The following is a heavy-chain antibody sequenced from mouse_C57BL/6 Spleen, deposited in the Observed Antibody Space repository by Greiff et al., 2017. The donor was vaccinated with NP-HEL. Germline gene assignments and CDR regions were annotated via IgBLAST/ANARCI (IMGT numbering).Heavy chain of an antibody. Sequence: QVQLQQSGAELVRPGTSVKVSCKASGYAFTNYLIEWVKQRPGQGLEWIGVINPGSGGTNYNEKFKGKATLTADKSSSIAYMQLSSLTSEDSAVYFCARNYGSSFYAMDYWGQGTSVTVSS. J-gene: IGHJ4*01. V-gene: IGHV1-54*01. D-gene: IGHD1-1*01. CDR1: GYAFTNYL. CDR3: ARNYGSSFYAMDY. CDR2: INPGSGGT.